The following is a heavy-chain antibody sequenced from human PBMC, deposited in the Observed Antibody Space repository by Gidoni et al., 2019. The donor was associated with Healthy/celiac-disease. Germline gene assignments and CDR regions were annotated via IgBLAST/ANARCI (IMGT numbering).Heavy chain of an antibody. Sequence: EVQLVQSGAEVKKPGESLKISCKGSGYSFTTYWLGWVRQMPGKGLEWMGIIYPGDSDTRYSPSFQGQVTISADKSISTAYLQWSSLKASDTAMYYCARHNGTPERLYYGMDVWGQGTTVTVSS. J-gene: IGHJ6*02. CDR2: IYPGDSDT. CDR1: GYSFTTYW. CDR3: ARHNGTPERLYYGMDV. D-gene: IGHD1-1*01. V-gene: IGHV5-51*01.